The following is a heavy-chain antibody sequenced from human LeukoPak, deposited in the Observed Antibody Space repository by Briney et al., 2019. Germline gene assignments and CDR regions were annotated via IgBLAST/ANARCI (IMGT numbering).Heavy chain of an antibody. CDR3: ARGEDYSYTRWFDP. CDR1: GGSISSSSYY. J-gene: IGHJ5*02. Sequence: SETLSLTCTVSGGSISSSSYYWGWIRQPPGKGLEWIGSIYYSGSTYYNPSLKSRVTTSVDTSKNQFSLKLSSVTAADTAVYYCARGEDYSYTRWFDPWGQGTLVTVSS. D-gene: IGHD4-4*01. V-gene: IGHV4-39*01. CDR2: IYYSGST.